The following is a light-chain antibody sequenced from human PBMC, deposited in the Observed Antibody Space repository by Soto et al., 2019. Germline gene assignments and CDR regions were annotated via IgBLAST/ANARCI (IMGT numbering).Light chain of an antibody. V-gene: IGKV3-20*01. CDR2: GAS. CDR1: QSVSSSY. CDR3: QQYGSM. J-gene: IGKJ1*01. Sequence: EIVLTQSPGTLSLSPGERATLSCRASQSVSSSYLAWYQQKPGQAPGLLIYGASSRATGIPDRFSGSGSGTDFTLTISRLEPEDFAVYYCQQYGSMFGQGTKVEIK.